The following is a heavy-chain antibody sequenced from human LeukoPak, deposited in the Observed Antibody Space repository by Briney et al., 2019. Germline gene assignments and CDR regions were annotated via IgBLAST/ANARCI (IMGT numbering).Heavy chain of an antibody. J-gene: IGHJ3*02. CDR3: ARDWGSGSDAFDI. D-gene: IGHD3-22*01. CDR1: GFTFSSYG. V-gene: IGHV3-48*01. CDR2: ISSSSSTI. Sequence: GGSLRLSCAASGFTFSSYGMHWVRQAPGKGLEWVSYISSSSSTIYYADSVKGRFTISRDNAKNSLYLQMNSLRAEDTAVYYCARDWGSGSDAFDIWGQGTMVTVSS.